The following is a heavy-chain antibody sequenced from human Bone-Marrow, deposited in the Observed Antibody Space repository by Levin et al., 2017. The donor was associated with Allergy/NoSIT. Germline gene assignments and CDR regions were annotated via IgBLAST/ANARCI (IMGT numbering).Heavy chain of an antibody. Sequence: GGSLRLSCAASGFTFSSYSMNWVRQAPGKGLEWVSSISSSSSYIYYADSVKGRFTISRDNAKNSLYLQMNSLRAEDTAVYYCARGWLVHTNTFDYWGQGTLVTVSS. CDR3: ARGWLVHTNTFDY. CDR1: GFTFSSYS. J-gene: IGHJ4*02. CDR2: ISSSSSYI. D-gene: IGHD6-19*01. V-gene: IGHV3-21*01.